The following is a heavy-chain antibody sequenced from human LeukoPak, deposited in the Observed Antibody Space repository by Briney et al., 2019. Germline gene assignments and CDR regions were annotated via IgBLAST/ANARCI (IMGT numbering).Heavy chain of an antibody. CDR3: ARSSRYDIWTGYPY. Sequence: ASVKVSCKASEYTFTGYYMHWVRQAPGQGLEWMGWINANSGGTNYAQKFQGRVTMTRDTSISTAYMELSRLRSDDTAVYYCARSSRYDIWTGYPYWGQGTLVAVSP. CDR2: INANSGGT. J-gene: IGHJ4*02. CDR1: EYTFTGYY. V-gene: IGHV1-2*02. D-gene: IGHD3-9*01.